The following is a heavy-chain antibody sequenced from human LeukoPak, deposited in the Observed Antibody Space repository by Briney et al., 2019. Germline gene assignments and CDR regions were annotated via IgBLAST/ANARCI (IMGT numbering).Heavy chain of an antibody. CDR2: ISAYNGNT. CDR3: ARGRYDYVWGSYRYTAFDY. V-gene: IGHV1-18*01. Sequence: ASVKVSCKASGYTFTSYGISWVRQAPGQGLEWMGWISAYNGNTNYAQKLQGRVTMTTDTSTSTAYMELRSLRSDDTAVYYCARGRYDYVWGSYRYTAFDYWGQGTLVTVSS. J-gene: IGHJ4*02. D-gene: IGHD3-16*02. CDR1: GYTFTSYG.